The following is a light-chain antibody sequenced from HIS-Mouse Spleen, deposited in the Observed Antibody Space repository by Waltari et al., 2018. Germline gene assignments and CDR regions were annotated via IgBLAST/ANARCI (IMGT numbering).Light chain of an antibody. J-gene: IGLJ1*01. CDR2: QDS. Sequence: SYELTQPPSVSVSPGQTASITCSGDNWGDKYACWYQQKPGQSPVLVIYQDSKRPSGIPERFSGSNSGNTDTLTISGTQAMDEADYYCQAWDSSTYVFGTGTKVTVL. CDR3: QAWDSSTYV. V-gene: IGLV3-1*01. CDR1: NWGDKY.